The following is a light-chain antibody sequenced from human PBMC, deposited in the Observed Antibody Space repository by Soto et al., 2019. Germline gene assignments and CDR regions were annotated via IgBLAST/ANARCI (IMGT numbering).Light chain of an antibody. Sequence: DIQMTQSPSSLSASVGDRVTITCRASQTIINSLNWYQQKPGKAPKLLIYAASTLQSGVPSRFSGSGSRTDFTLTISSLQPEDFATYYCQQSYSTPPLTFGGGTKVEIE. J-gene: IGKJ4*01. CDR3: QQSYSTPPLT. V-gene: IGKV1-39*01. CDR1: QTIINS. CDR2: AAS.